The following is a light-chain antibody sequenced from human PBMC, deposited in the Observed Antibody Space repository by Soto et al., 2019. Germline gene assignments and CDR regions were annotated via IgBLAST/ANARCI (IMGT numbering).Light chain of an antibody. V-gene: IGKV1-16*01. CDR3: QQYNNWPQT. CDR1: QTISKY. Sequence: DIQLTCSTSSLSESVGDRLSITCRASQTISKYLAWYQQKPGKAPDLLIYDVSTLQSGVPARFSGSGSGTEFTLTISSLQSEDFAVYYCQQYNNWPQTFGQGTKVDIK. CDR2: DVS. J-gene: IGKJ1*01.